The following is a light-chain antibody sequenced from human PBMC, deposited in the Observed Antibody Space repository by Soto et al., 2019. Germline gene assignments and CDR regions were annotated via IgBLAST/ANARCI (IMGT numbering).Light chain of an antibody. CDR1: QSVSGE. V-gene: IGKV3-15*01. J-gene: IGKJ1*01. CDR2: RTS. Sequence: EIVMMQSPAILSVSPGERATLSCRTSQSVSGELAWYQQKPGQAPRLLIYRTSISATGVPARFSGSGSGTDFTLTIYSLQSEDFAVYYCQQYDRWPPWTFGQGTKVEIK. CDR3: QQYDRWPPWT.